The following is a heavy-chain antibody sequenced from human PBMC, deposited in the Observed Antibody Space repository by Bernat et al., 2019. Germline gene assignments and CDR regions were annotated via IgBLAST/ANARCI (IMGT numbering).Heavy chain of an antibody. Sequence: EVQLVESGGGFVQPGGSLRLSCAASAFTLMNYWMHWVLQAPGNGLGWVSRISSDGSNTGYADSVKGRFTISRDNAKNTLFLQMNSLSAEDTAVYFCAREGSDRPYDGFDPWGQGTLVTVSS. CDR3: AREGSDRPYDGFDP. CDR2: ISSDGSNT. CDR1: AFTLMNYW. J-gene: IGHJ5*02. V-gene: IGHV3-74*01. D-gene: IGHD1-1*01.